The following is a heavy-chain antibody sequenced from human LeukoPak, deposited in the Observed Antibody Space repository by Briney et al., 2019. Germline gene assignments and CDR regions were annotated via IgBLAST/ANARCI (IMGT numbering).Heavy chain of an antibody. CDR1: GGSISSYY. V-gene: IGHV4-59*01. D-gene: IGHD3-10*01. Sequence: SETLSLTCTVSGGSISSYYWSWIRQPPGKGLEWIGYIYYSGSTNYNPSLKSRVTISVDTSKNQFSLKLSSVTAADAAVYYCVRARDIAVSWFGDLLSSETYFDYWGQGALVTVSS. CDR3: VRARDIAVSWFGDLLSSETYFDY. J-gene: IGHJ4*02. CDR2: IYYSGST.